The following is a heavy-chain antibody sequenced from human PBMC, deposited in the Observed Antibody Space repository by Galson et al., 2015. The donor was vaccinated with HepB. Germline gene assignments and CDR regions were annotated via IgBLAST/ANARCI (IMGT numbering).Heavy chain of an antibody. V-gene: IGHV3-23*01. J-gene: IGHJ6*02. CDR2: ISGSGADT. CDR3: AKGDDGDIVRYGLDV. D-gene: IGHD2-15*01. Sequence: SLRLSCAASGFTFSTYAMNWVRQGPGKGLEWVSGISGSGADTHYTDSVKGRFSISRDNSKTTVYLQMNSLRAEDTAVYYCAKGDDGDIVRYGLDVWGQGTTVTVSS. CDR1: GFTFSTYA.